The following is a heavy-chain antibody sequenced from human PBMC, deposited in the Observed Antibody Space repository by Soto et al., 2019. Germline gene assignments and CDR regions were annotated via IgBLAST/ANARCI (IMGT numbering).Heavy chain of an antibody. CDR3: ARDPGFGFGYSYAFAMDV. D-gene: IGHD5-18*01. V-gene: IGHV1-18*01. Sequence: ASVKVSCKASGYTFSNYGISWVRQGPGQGLEWMGWISGYNGNTHYEEKVQDRIKMTTDTSTSTTYLELRSLRSDDTAVYFCARDPGFGFGYSYAFAMDVWGQGTAVTVSS. CDR2: ISGYNGNT. CDR1: GYTFSNYG. J-gene: IGHJ6*02.